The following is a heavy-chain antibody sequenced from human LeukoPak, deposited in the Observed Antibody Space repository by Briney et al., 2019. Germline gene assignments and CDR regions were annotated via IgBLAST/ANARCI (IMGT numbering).Heavy chain of an antibody. CDR2: IFYSGST. CDR1: GGSVSNDTYY. D-gene: IGHD4-17*01. J-gene: IGHJ4*02. V-gene: IGHV4-31*03. CDR3: ASGTTVTNFAY. Sequence: SETLSLTCTVSGGSVSNDTYYWSWIRQHPGKGLEWIGYIFYSGSTLYTPSLKSRVTISIDTSKNQFLLKLTSVTAADTAVYYCASGTTVTNFAYWGQGTLVTVSS.